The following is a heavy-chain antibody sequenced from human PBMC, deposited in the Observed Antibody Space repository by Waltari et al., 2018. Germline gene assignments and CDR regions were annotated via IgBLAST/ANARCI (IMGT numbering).Heavy chain of an antibody. D-gene: IGHD4-17*01. V-gene: IGHV3-53*01. Sequence: EVQLVESGGGLIQPGGSLRLSCAASGFTVRSNYMSWVRQAPGKGLEWVSVIYSGGSTYYADSVKGRFNIARDNSKNTLYLQMNSLRAEDTAVYYCAREPYGGNHFDYWGQGTLVTVSS. CDR2: IYSGGST. CDR1: GFTVRSNY. J-gene: IGHJ4*02. CDR3: AREPYGGNHFDY.